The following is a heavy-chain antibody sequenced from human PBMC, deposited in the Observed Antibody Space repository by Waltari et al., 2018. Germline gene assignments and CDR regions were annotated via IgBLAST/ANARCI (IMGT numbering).Heavy chain of an antibody. Sequence: GWSRQPPGQGLEWIATISYNGATYTSPSLESRLTMSRDTSKNQLSLTLGSVTAADTSVYFCATYIGASIGTAAFGVWGQGTMVTVSS. CDR2: ISYNGAT. V-gene: IGHV4-39*01. D-gene: IGHD5-12*01. CDR3: ATYIGASIGTAAFGV. J-gene: IGHJ3*01.